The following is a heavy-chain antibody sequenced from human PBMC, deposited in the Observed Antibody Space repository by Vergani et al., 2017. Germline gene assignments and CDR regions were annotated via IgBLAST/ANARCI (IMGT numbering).Heavy chain of an antibody. V-gene: IGHV3-23*01. J-gene: IGHJ4*02. CDR3: AKDHITMPFWYFDF. D-gene: IGHD3-10*01. Sequence: EVQLLESGRGLVQPGGSLRLSCAASGFTFSTYAMNWVRQAPGKGLEWVSAISGSGGSTYYADSVKGRFTISRDNSKNTLYLQMNSLRAEDTAVYYCAKDHITMPFWYFDFWGQGTLVTVSS. CDR2: ISGSGGST. CDR1: GFTFSTYA.